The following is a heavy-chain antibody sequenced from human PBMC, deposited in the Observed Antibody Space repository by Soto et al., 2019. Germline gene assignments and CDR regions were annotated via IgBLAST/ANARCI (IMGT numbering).Heavy chain of an antibody. CDR3: ARGRIAAGEFDQ. Sequence: EVQLVESGGGLVQVGGSLRLSCAASGFTFSTYWMHWVRQAPGKGLVWVSRVNSDGSNTTYADSVKGRFTISRDNAKNTLYLQMNSLRAEDTAVYYCARGRIAAGEFDQWGQGTLVTVSS. CDR2: VNSDGSNT. V-gene: IGHV3-74*01. D-gene: IGHD6-13*01. J-gene: IGHJ4*02. CDR1: GFTFSTYW.